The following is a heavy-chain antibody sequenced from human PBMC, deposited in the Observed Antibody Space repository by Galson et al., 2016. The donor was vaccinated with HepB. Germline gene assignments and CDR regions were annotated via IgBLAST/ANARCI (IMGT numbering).Heavy chain of an antibody. V-gene: IGHV1-18*01. CDR1: GYTFTGYG. CDR2: ISAVNGNT. Sequence: SVKVSCKASGYTFTGYGISWVRQAPGQGLEWMGWISAVNGNTRYAQRFQDRVTMTIDTSTTTAFMELRSLGSDDTAVYYCAIYRAATAYSDYWGQGTLVTVSS. CDR3: AIYRAATAYSDY. J-gene: IGHJ4*02. D-gene: IGHD6-25*01.